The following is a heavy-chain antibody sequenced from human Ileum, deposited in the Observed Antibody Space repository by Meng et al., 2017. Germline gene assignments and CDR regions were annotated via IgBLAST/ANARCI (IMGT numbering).Heavy chain of an antibody. D-gene: IGHD3-10*01. CDR1: GVSLSTSTV. V-gene: IGHV4-4*03. J-gene: IGHJ4*02. Sequence: QVPSQESGPALVKPPETLTLPCSVSGVSLSTSTVCGGGIRHPREELEGFRQLYHGDTTNDNPSLPSRVPIAVDKSRNQFSLMLISVTAADTAVYYCARHGSGSYPYLEYWGQGTLVTVSS. CDR3: ARHGSGSYPYLEY. CDR2: LYHGDTT.